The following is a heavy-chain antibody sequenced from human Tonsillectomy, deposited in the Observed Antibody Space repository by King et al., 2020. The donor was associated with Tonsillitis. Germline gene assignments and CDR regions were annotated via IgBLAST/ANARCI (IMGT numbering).Heavy chain of an antibody. CDR3: ARGQLGYYGSGSYYSYYYYMDV. CDR2: ISSSSSYT. CDR1: GFTFSDYY. D-gene: IGHD3-10*01. J-gene: IGHJ6*03. Sequence: VQLVESGGGLVKPGGSLRLSCAASGFTFSDYYMSWIRQAPAKGLEWVSYISSSSSYTNYADSVKGRFTISRDNAKNSLYLQMNSMRAEDTAVYYSARGQLGYYGSGSYYSYYYYMDVWGKGTTVTVSS. V-gene: IGHV3-11*05.